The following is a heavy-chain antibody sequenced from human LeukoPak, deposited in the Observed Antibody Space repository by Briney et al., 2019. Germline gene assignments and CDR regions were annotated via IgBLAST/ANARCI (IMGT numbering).Heavy chain of an antibody. J-gene: IGHJ4*02. D-gene: IGHD4-17*01. CDR3: AKDPTGMTTVTRDGY. CDR2: IRYDGSRK. CDR1: GSTFSTYG. Sequence: PGGSLRLSCVASGSTFSTYGMHWVRQAPGKGLEWVGFIRYDGSRKYLADSVKGRFTISRDNSKNTLYLQMNNLRAEDTAVYYCAKDPTGMTTVTRDGYWGQGTLVTVSS. V-gene: IGHV3-30*02.